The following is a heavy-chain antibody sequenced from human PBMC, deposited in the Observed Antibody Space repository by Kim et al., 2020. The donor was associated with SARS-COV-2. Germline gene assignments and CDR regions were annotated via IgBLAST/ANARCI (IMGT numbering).Heavy chain of an antibody. CDR3: ARHGARYCSSTSCRDWFDP. D-gene: IGHD2-2*01. V-gene: IGHV4-59*08. J-gene: IGHJ5*02. Sequence: SETLSLTCTVSGGSISSYYWSWIRQPPGKGLEWIGYIYYSGSTNYNPSLKSRVTISADTSKNQFSLKLSSVTAADTAVYYCARHGARYCSSTSCRDWFDPWGQGTLVTVSS. CDR2: IYYSGST. CDR1: GGSISSYY.